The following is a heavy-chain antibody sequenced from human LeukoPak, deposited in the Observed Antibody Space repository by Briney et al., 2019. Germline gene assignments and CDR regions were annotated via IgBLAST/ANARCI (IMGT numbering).Heavy chain of an antibody. CDR2: ISGSGGST. CDR3: ARTFERLWFEELVPDDY. D-gene: IGHD3-10*01. J-gene: IGHJ4*02. V-gene: IGHV3-23*01. Sequence: GGSLRLSCAASGFTFSSYEMNWVRQAPGKGLEWVSAISGSGGSTHYADSVKGRFTISRDNSKNTLYLQMNSLRAEDTAVYYCARTFERLWFEELVPDDYWGQGTLVIVSS. CDR1: GFTFSSYE.